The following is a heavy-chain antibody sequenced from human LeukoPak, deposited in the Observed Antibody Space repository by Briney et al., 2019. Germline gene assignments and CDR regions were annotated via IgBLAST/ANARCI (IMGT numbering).Heavy chain of an antibody. J-gene: IGHJ4*02. CDR3: AKFAGGSTRQQFDY. CDR2: ISGSGGTT. Sequence: GSLRLSCATSGFTFSSYVMSWVRQAPGKGLEWVSAISGSGGTTYYADSVKGRFTISRDNSKNTLYLQMNSLRAEDTAVYYCAKFAGGSTRQQFDYWGQGTLVTVSS. D-gene: IGHD6-13*01. CDR1: GFTFSSYV. V-gene: IGHV3-23*01.